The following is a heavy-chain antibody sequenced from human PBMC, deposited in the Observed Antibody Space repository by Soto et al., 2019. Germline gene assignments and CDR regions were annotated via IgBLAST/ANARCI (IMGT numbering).Heavy chain of an antibody. CDR2: ISAYNGNT. Sequence: QVQLVQSGAEVKEPGASVKVSCKASGYTFTSYGISWVRQAPGQGLEWMGRISAYNGNTNYAQKLQGRVTMTTDTSTSTAYIELRSLRSDDTAVYYCARVVGAPGHWFDPWGQGTLVTVSS. CDR3: ARVVGAPGHWFDP. CDR1: GYTFTSYG. V-gene: IGHV1-18*01. D-gene: IGHD1-26*01. J-gene: IGHJ5*02.